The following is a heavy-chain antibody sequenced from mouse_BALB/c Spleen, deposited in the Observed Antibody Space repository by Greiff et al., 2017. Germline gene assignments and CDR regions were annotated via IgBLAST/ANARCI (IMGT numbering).Heavy chain of an antibody. V-gene: IGHV5-9-4*01. Sequence: EVQRVESGGGLVKPGGSLKLSCAASGFTFSSYAMSWVRQSPEKRLEWVAEISSGGSYTYYPDTVTGRFTISRDNAKNTLYLEMSSLRSEDTAMYYCARDYYGSEAYWGRGTLVTVSA. CDR3: ARDYYGSEAY. D-gene: IGHD1-1*01. CDR1: GFTFSSYA. CDR2: ISSGGSYT. J-gene: IGHJ3*01.